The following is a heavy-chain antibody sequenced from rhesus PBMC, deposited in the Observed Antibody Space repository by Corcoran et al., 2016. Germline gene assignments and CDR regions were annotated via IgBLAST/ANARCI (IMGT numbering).Heavy chain of an antibody. V-gene: IGHV4-122*02. CDR2: ISYSGST. D-gene: IGHD3-22*01. Sequence: QVQLQESGPGLVKPSETLSLTCAVSGGSISSSYYYWSWIRQAPGKGLEWIGYISYSGSTNSNPSRKSRVTISRDTAKNQFSLKLSAVTAADTAVYYCARGKYWSDYLEGAESDYWGQGVLVTVSS. CDR3: ARGKYWSDYLEGAESDY. J-gene: IGHJ4*01. CDR1: GGSISSSYYY.